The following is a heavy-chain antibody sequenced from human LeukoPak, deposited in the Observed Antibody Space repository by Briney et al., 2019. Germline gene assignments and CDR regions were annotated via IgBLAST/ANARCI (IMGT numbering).Heavy chain of an antibody. D-gene: IGHD4-11*01. CDR3: ARDGNSNYVPYYYMDV. Sequence: LAGESLRLSCAASGFTFSSYGMHWVRQAPGKGLEWVAVIWYDGSNKYYADSVKGRFTISRDNSKNTLYLQMNSLRAEDTAVYYCARDGNSNYVPYYYMDVWGKGTTVTVSS. CDR1: GFTFSSYG. J-gene: IGHJ6*03. V-gene: IGHV3-33*01. CDR2: IWYDGSNK.